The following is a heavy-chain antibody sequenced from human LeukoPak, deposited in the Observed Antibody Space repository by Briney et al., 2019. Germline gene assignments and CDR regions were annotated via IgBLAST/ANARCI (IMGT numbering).Heavy chain of an antibody. CDR2: ISYDGSNK. CDR3: ARDQSHIVLMVYDMFGYYGMDV. J-gene: IGHJ6*02. CDR1: GFTFSSYA. Sequence: GGSLRLSCAASGFTFSSYAMHWVRQAPGKGLEWVAVISYDGSNKYYADSVKGRFTISRDNSKNTLYLQMNSLRAEDTAVYYCARDQSHIVLMVYDMFGYYGMDVWGQGTTVTVSS. V-gene: IGHV3-30-3*01. D-gene: IGHD2-8*01.